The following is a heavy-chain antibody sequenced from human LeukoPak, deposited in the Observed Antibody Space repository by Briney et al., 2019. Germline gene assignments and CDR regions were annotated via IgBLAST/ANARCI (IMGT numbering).Heavy chain of an antibody. J-gene: IGHJ4*02. Sequence: SETLSLTCTVSGVSLSSRNYYWGWLRQPPGKGLEWIGSIFYSGTTYYNPSLKSRVTISVDTSKNQFSLKLSSVTAADTAVFYCARQGLELRYFDYWGQGTLVTVSS. CDR3: ARQGLELRYFDY. CDR2: IFYSGTT. V-gene: IGHV4-39*07. D-gene: IGHD1-26*01. CDR1: GVSLSSRNYY.